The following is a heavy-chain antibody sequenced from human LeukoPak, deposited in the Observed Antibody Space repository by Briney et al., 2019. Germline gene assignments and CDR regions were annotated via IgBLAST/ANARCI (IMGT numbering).Heavy chain of an antibody. CDR3: ARASYSYDINGWVPFDY. V-gene: IGHV4-61*02. Sequence: SETLSLTCNVSGDSMNSGTYYWSWIRQPAGKGLEWIGRIYTGGSTNYNPSLKSRVTISGDTSKNQFSLRLSSVTAADTAVYYCARASYSYDINGWVPFDYWGQGTLVTVSS. D-gene: IGHD3-22*01. CDR1: GDSMNSGTYY. J-gene: IGHJ4*02. CDR2: IYTGGST.